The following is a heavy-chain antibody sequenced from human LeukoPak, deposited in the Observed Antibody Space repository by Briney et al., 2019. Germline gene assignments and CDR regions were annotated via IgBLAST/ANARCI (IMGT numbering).Heavy chain of an antibody. CDR3: ARRRIAAAGTLAFDI. V-gene: IGHV4-59*08. Sequence: SETLSLTCTVSGGSISSYYWSWIRQPPGKGLEWIGYIYYSGSTNYNPSLKSRVTISVDTSKNQFSLKLSSVTAADTAVYYCARRRIAAAGTLAFDIWGQGTMVTVSS. D-gene: IGHD6-13*01. CDR2: IYYSGST. J-gene: IGHJ3*02. CDR1: GGSISSYY.